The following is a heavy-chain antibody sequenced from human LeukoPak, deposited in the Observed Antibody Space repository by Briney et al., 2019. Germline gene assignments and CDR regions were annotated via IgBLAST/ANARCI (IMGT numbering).Heavy chain of an antibody. D-gene: IGHD3-10*01. V-gene: IGHV3-33*06. CDR2: IWYDGNDK. J-gene: IGHJ4*02. CDR3: AKASYGSGSYYTSLAD. CDR1: GFTFSSYG. Sequence: PGGSLRLSCAASGFTFSSYGMHWVRQAPGKGLEWVAVIWYDGNDKYYADSVKGRFTISRDNSKNTRYLQMSTVRADDTAVYYCAKASYGSGSYYTSLADWGQGTLVTVSS.